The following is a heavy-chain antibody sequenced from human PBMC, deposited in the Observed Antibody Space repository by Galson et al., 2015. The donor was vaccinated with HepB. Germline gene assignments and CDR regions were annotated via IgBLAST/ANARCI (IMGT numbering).Heavy chain of an antibody. D-gene: IGHD2-21*01. CDR1: GFTFSDHY. Sequence: SLRLSCAASGFTFSDHYMDWVRQAPGKGLEWVGRTRNKANSYTTEYAASVKGRFTISRDDSKNSLYLQMNSLKTEDTAVYYCARGPKAYCGGDCYSSDYWGQGTLVTVSS. J-gene: IGHJ4*02. V-gene: IGHV3-72*01. CDR3: ARGPKAYCGGDCYSSDY. CDR2: TRNKANSYTT.